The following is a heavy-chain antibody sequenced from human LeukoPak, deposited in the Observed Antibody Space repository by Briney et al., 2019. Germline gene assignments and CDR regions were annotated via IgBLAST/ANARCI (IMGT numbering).Heavy chain of an antibody. J-gene: IGHJ5*02. V-gene: IGHV4-59*08. CDR1: GASINSHC. CDR3: ATHVLFDSNHYSYWFDP. D-gene: IGHD5/OR15-5a*01. Sequence: SETLSLTCSVSGASINSHCWSWIRQPPGKGLEWIAYINHSGETNYNPSPKSRVTTSLDTSKDQVSLMLTSVTAAGTAVYFCATHVLFDSNHYSYWFDPWGQGTLVTVSS. CDR2: INHSGET.